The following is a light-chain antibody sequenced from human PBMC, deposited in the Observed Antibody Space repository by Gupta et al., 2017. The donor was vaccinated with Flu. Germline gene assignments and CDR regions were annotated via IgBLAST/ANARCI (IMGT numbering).Light chain of an antibody. CDR1: SSDVGANDF. CDR3: CSYAANYWL. CDR2: DVR. V-gene: IGLV2-11*01. Sequence: QSALTQPRSVSGSPGQSVTISCTGSSSDVGANDFITWLQGHPGKVPKLLIYDVRQRPSGVPDRFSGSKSGNTASLTISGLQPEDEADYYCCSYAANYWLFGGGTKLTVL. J-gene: IGLJ3*02.